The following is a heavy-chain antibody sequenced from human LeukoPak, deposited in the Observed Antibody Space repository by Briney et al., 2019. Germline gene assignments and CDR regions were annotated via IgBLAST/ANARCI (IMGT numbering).Heavy chain of an antibody. J-gene: IGHJ4*02. V-gene: IGHV4-31*03. CDR2: IYYSGST. Sequence: PSETLSLTCTVSGGSISSGGYYWSWIRQHPGKGLEWIGYIYYSGSTYYNPSLKSRVTISVDTSKNQFSLKLSSVTAADTAVYYCARTPPLYDSSGYYLDCWGQGTLVTVSS. CDR3: ARTPPLYDSSGYYLDC. CDR1: GGSISSGGYY. D-gene: IGHD3-22*01.